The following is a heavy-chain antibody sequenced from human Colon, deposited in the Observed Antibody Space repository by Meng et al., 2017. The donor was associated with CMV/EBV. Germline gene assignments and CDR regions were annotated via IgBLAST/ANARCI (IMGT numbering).Heavy chain of an antibody. CDR1: GFTFSTQY. CDR2: IKPSGGST. D-gene: IGHD2-15*01. J-gene: IGHJ4*02. V-gene: IGHV1-46*01. Sequence: QEQLVQSGAELKKPGASVKVSCKASGFTFSTQYIHWVRQAPGQGLEWLGIIKPSGGSTGYAQKFQGRVTMTRDTSTSTVYMELSSLRSEDTAMYYCTRDIVLWGQGTLVTVSS. CDR3: TRDIVL.